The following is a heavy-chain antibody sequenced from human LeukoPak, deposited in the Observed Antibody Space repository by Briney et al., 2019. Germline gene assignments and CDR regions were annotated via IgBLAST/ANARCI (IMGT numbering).Heavy chain of an antibody. CDR2: MGGNGRSP. Sequence: GGSLRLSCAASGFTFSDHWMHWVRQAPGRGLVWVSRMGGNGRSPAYADSVKGRFTISRDNAKNSLYLQMNSLRAEDTAVYYCARAGYCSSTSCYLDRYGMDVWGQGTTVTVSS. CDR3: ARAGYCSSTSCYLDRYGMDV. CDR1: GFTFSDHW. J-gene: IGHJ6*02. D-gene: IGHD2-2*01. V-gene: IGHV3-74*01.